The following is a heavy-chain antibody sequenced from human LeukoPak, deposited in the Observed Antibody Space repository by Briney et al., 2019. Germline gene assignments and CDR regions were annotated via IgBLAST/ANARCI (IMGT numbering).Heavy chain of an antibody. CDR3: ARHRIAAADDAFEI. D-gene: IGHD6-13*01. CDR1: GGSLSSSSYY. V-gene: IGHV4-39*01. J-gene: IGHJ3*02. Sequence: SETLSLTCTVSGGSLSSSSYYCGWIRQPPGKGLEWIGTTYCTGCTSYNTSLNSRFTISVDTPKNLHSLNLTAVTAADTSVYYCARHRIAAADDAFEIWGQGTMVTVSS. CDR2: TYCTGCT.